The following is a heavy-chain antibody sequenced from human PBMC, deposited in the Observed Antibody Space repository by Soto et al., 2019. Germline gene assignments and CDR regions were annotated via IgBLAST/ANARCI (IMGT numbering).Heavy chain of an antibody. CDR3: ARELVGATRVVSFDY. D-gene: IGHD1-26*01. V-gene: IGHV1-2*02. CDR2: INPNSGGT. Sequence: ASVKVSCKASGYTFTGYYMHWVRQAPGQGLEWMGWINPNSGGTNYAQKFQGRVTMTRDTSISTAYMELSRLRSDDTAVYYCARELVGATRVVSFDYWGQGTLVTVSS. J-gene: IGHJ4*02. CDR1: GYTFTGYY.